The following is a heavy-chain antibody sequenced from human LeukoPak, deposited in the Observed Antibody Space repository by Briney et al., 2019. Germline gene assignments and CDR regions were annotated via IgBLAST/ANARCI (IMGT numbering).Heavy chain of an antibody. Sequence: SVKVSCYASGGTFSSYAISWVRQAPGQGLEWMGGIIPIFGTANYAQKFQGRVTITADESTSTAYMELSSLRSEDTAVYYCARGGDTAMAYFDYWGQGTLVTVSS. V-gene: IGHV1-69*13. CDR3: ARGGDTAMAYFDY. CDR1: GGTFSSYA. CDR2: IIPIFGTA. J-gene: IGHJ4*02. D-gene: IGHD5-18*01.